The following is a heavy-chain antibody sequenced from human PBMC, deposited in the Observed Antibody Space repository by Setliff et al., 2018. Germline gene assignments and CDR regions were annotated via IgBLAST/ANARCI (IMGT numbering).Heavy chain of an antibody. CDR3: VREGVDTRSSTDYRYYMDV. Sequence: GASVKVSCQASGGTFSSYGISCVRQAPGQGLEWMGGTISIFGSTNYAHKFQDRLTIITDESANTAYMELRRLKTEDADVYYCVREGVDTRSSTDYRYYMDVWGKGTTVTVSS. J-gene: IGHJ6*03. V-gene: IGHV1-69*05. CDR1: GGTFSSYG. CDR2: TISIFGST. D-gene: IGHD5-18*01.